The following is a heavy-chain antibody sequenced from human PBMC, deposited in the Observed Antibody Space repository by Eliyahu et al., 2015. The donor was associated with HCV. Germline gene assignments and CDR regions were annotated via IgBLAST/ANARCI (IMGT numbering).Heavy chain of an antibody. CDR3: AREGSGCTSTSCSLSDIFDF. CDR1: GGSITSIGYY. CDR2: IYYSGRT. D-gene: IGHD2-2*01. J-gene: IGHJ3*01. Sequence: QLQLQESGPGLVKPSETLSLTCSISGGSITSIGYYWAWIRQPPGKGLEWIGKIYYSGRTFYNPSLKSRISMSVDTSNNQFFLKLTSVIAADAAVYYCAREGSGCTSTSCSLSDIFDFWGQGTMVRVSS. V-gene: IGHV4-39*07.